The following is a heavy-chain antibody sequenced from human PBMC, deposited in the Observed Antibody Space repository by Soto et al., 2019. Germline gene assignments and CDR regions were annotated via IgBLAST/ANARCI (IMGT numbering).Heavy chain of an antibody. V-gene: IGHV3-74*01. J-gene: IGHJ6*02. CDR2: IGGDGPTA. Sequence: EVQLVESGGGLVQPGGSLRLSCAASGFTISNYWMHWVRLVPGKGLVWVSSIGGDGPTATYADSVRGRFILTRDNAKNMLFLEMTILRDEDTAVYYCARGGSAERQTDGDSYHYYPMDVWGQGTTVTVSS. D-gene: IGHD3-22*01. CDR3: ARGGSAERQTDGDSYHYYPMDV. CDR1: GFTISNYW.